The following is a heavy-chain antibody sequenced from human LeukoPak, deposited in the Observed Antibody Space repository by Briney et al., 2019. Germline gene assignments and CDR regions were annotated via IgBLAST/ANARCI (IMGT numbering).Heavy chain of an antibody. CDR2: ISSDGSNY. CDR3: AKAPLAYRSSGSYACGMDV. D-gene: IGHD3-10*01. Sequence: LTGGSLRLSCEASGFTFSTYGMHWVRQAPGEGLEWMAVISSDGSNYYYADSVRGRFTISRDNSKNTLYLQMNSLRVEDTAVYYCAKAPLAYRSSGSYACGMDVWGQGTTVAVSS. V-gene: IGHV3-30*18. J-gene: IGHJ6*02. CDR1: GFTFSTYG.